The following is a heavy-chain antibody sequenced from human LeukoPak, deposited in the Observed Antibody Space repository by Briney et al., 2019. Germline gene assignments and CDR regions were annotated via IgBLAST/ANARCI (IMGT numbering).Heavy chain of an antibody. Sequence: GGSLRLSCAASGFIFSNYAMHWVRQAPGQGLEWVSYISSSSSTIYYADSVKGRFTISRDNAKNSLYLQMNSLRAEDTAVYYCARVVSSGWYQFDYWGQGTLVTVSS. CDR3: ARVVSSGWYQFDY. J-gene: IGHJ4*02. CDR2: ISSSSSTI. V-gene: IGHV3-48*01. D-gene: IGHD6-19*01. CDR1: GFIFSNYA.